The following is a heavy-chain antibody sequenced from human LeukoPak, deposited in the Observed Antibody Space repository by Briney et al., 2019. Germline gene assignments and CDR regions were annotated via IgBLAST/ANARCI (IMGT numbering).Heavy chain of an antibody. CDR2: INAGNGNT. Sequence: GASVKVSCKASGYTYTSYAMHWVRQAPGQRLEWMGWINAGNGNTKYSQKFQGRVTITRDTSANTAYMELSSMRSEDTAVYYCASAQRGPSSFDYWGQGTLVTVSS. D-gene: IGHD2-2*01. CDR1: GYTYTSYA. V-gene: IGHV1-3*01. CDR3: ASAQRGPSSFDY. J-gene: IGHJ4*02.